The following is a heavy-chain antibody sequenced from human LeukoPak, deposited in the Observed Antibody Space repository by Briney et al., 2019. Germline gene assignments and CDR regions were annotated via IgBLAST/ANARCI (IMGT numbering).Heavy chain of an antibody. CDR2: ISPNNGNT. CDR3: ARSDYYDTSGPAHIFDY. V-gene: IGHV1-18*01. CDR1: GYTFTSYG. D-gene: IGHD3-22*01. Sequence: APVKVACKASGYTFTSYGITWVRQAPGQGLEWMAWISPNNGNTNYAQKLQGRVTMTTDTSTSTAYMELRSLRSDDTAVYYCARSDYYDTSGPAHIFDYWGQGTQVTVSS. J-gene: IGHJ4*02.